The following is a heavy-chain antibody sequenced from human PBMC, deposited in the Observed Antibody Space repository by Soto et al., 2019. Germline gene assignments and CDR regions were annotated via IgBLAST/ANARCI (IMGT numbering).Heavy chain of an antibody. CDR3: ATHDGPAAAGLVLDV. CDR1: GFTFSSRW. D-gene: IGHD6-13*01. CDR2: IKQDENGK. Sequence: EVQLVESGGGLVQPGGSLRLSCEASGFTFSSRWMTWVRQGPGKGLEWVANIKQDENGKDYVDSVKGRFTISRDNANNSLYLQMHSPRAEDTGVYYCATHDGPAAAGLVLDVWGQGAGVTVSS. J-gene: IGHJ4*02. V-gene: IGHV3-7*02.